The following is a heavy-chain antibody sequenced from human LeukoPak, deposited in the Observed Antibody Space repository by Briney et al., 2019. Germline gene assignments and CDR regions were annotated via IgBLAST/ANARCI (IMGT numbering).Heavy chain of an antibody. J-gene: IGHJ6*02. Sequence: SETLSLTCTVSSGSISSGGYYWSWIRQHPGKGLEWIGYIYYSGSTYYNPSLKSRVTISVDTSKNQFSLKLSSVTAADTAVYYCARDIDGDYYYGMDVWGQGTTVTVSS. V-gene: IGHV4-31*03. CDR1: SGSISSGGYY. D-gene: IGHD4-17*01. CDR2: IYYSGST. CDR3: ARDIDGDYYYGMDV.